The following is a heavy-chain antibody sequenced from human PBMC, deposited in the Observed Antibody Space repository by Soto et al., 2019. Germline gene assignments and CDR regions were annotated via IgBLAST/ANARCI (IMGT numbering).Heavy chain of an antibody. Sequence: SKTLSLACTFSSGSINDYYLTWIRQPAGKGLECIGRIFSSGSTNYNPSLRRRATMSVDTSRTRFSLSLTSVTAADTAVYYCARLKGDGFDIWGQGTQVTVSS. V-gene: IGHV4-4*07. CDR2: IFSSGST. J-gene: IGHJ3*02. CDR1: SGSINDYY. CDR3: ARLKGDGFDI.